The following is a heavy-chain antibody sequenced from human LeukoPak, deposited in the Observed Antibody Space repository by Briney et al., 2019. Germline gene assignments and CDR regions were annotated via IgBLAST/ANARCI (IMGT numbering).Heavy chain of an antibody. CDR1: GGSISSSSYY. CDR2: IYYSGST. D-gene: IGHD7-27*01. V-gene: IGHV4-39*01. J-gene: IGHJ5*02. CDR3: ARHHAMGGLLGLYNWFDP. Sequence: SETLSLTCTVSGGSISSSSYYWGWIRQPPGKGLEWIGSIYYSGSTYYNPSLKSRVTISVDTSKNQFSLKLSSVTAADTAVYYCARHHAMGGLLGLYNWFDPWGQGALVTVSS.